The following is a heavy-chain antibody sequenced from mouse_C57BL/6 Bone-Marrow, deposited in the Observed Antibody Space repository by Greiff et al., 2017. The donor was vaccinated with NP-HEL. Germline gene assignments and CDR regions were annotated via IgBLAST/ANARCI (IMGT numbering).Heavy chain of an antibody. V-gene: IGHV1-69*01. CDR2: IDPSDSYT. D-gene: IGHD1-1*01. J-gene: IGHJ2*01. CDR3: ARKRDYGSTLFDY. Sequence: QVQLQQPGAELVMPGASVKLSCKASGYTFTSYWMHWVKQRPGQGLEWIGEIDPSDSYTNYNQKFKGKSTLTVDKSSSTAYMQLSSLTSEDSAVYYCARKRDYGSTLFDYWGQGTTLTVSS. CDR1: GYTFTSYW.